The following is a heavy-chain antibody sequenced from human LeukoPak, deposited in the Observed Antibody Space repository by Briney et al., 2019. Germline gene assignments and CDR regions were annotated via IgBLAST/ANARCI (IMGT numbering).Heavy chain of an antibody. CDR1: GYTFTSYG. D-gene: IGHD5-18*01. Sequence: ASVKVSCKASGYTFTSYGISWVRQAPGQGLEWMGWISAYNGNTNYAQKFQGRVTITADESTSTAYMELSSLRSEDTAVYYCARGRGYSYGYSDYWGQGTLVTVSS. CDR2: ISAYNGNT. J-gene: IGHJ4*02. CDR3: ARGRGYSYGYSDY. V-gene: IGHV1-18*01.